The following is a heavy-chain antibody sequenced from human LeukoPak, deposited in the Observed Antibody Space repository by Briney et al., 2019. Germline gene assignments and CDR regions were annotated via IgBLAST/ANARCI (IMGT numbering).Heavy chain of an antibody. V-gene: IGHV3-48*01. Sequence: GGSLRLSCAASGFTFSLYSMNWVRQAPGKGLEWVSYITSGSSTTYYADSVRGRFTISRDNAKNSLFLQMNSLRAEDTAVYYCARDLGYCTNGVCHTRFDYWGQGTLVTVSS. D-gene: IGHD2-8*01. CDR2: ITSGSSTT. CDR1: GFTFSLYS. J-gene: IGHJ4*02. CDR3: ARDLGYCTNGVCHTRFDY.